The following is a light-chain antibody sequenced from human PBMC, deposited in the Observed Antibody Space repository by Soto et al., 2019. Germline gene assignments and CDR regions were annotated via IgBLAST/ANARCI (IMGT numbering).Light chain of an antibody. CDR3: QQYKTWLT. CDR2: GVA. J-gene: IGKJ4*01. CDR1: QSVDYN. V-gene: IGKV3-15*01. Sequence: EVVLTQSPATLSVSPGERVTLSCRAIQSVDYNLAWYQQKPGQAPRLLIYGVATRATGIPARFSGSASGTECTLTISSLQSEDFAIYYCQQYKTWLTFGGGTKVEIK.